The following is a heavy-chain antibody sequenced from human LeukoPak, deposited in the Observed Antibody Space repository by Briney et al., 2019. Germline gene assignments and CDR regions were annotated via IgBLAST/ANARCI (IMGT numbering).Heavy chain of an antibody. CDR3: ARRIAAADAFDI. Sequence: PSETLSLTCTVSGGSISSGSYYWSWIRQPAGKGLEWIGRIYTSGSTNYNASLKSRVTISVDTSKNQFSLKLSSVTAADTAVYYCARRIAAADAFDIWGQGTMVTVSS. CDR2: IYTSGST. CDR1: GGSISSGSYY. J-gene: IGHJ3*02. V-gene: IGHV4-61*02. D-gene: IGHD6-13*01.